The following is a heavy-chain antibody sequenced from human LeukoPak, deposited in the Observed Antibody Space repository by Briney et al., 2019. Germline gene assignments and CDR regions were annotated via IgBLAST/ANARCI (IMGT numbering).Heavy chain of an antibody. CDR3: AKVYEGAQFLRHSSGWCYFDY. CDR1: GFTFSSYG. D-gene: IGHD6-19*01. Sequence: QTGGSLRLSCAASGFTFSSYGMHWVRQAPGKGLEWVAVISYDGSNKYYADSVKGRFTISRDNSKNTLYLQMNSLRAEDTAVYYCAKVYEGAQFLRHSSGWCYFDYWGQGTLVTVSS. J-gene: IGHJ4*02. CDR2: ISYDGSNK. V-gene: IGHV3-30*18.